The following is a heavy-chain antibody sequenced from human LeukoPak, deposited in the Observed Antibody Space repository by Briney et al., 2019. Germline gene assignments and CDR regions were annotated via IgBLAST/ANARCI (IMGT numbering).Heavy chain of an antibody. CDR2: ISWNSGSI. V-gene: IGHV3-9*03. Sequence: GGSLRLSCAASGFTFDDYAMHWVRQAPGKGLEWVSGISWNSGSIGYADSVKGRFTISRDNAKNSLYLQMNSLRAEDMALYYCAKDRYGDFWSSGPFDPWGQGTLVTVSS. J-gene: IGHJ5*02. CDR3: AKDRYGDFWSSGPFDP. CDR1: GFTFDDYA. D-gene: IGHD3-3*01.